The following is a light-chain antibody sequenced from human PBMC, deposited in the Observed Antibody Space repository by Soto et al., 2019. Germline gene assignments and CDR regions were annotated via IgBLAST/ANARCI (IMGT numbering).Light chain of an antibody. Sequence: QSVLTQPPSVSAAPGQKVTISCSGSSSNIGNNYVSWYQQLPGTAPKLLIYDNNKRPSGIPDRFSGSKSGTSATLGITGLQTGDEADYYCQSTTLTGLHVFGTGTKVTVL. CDR2: DNN. CDR1: SSNIGNNY. J-gene: IGLJ1*01. CDR3: QSTTLTGLHV. V-gene: IGLV1-51*01.